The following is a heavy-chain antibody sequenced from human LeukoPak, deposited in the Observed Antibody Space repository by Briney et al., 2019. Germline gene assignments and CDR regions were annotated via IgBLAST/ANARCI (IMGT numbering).Heavy chain of an antibody. CDR1: GFTFSSYA. V-gene: IGHV3-23*01. D-gene: IGHD1-26*01. CDR3: AKDLVRATTIYFDY. J-gene: IGHJ4*02. Sequence: GGSLRLSCAASGFTFSSYAMNWVRQAPGKGLEWVSTISGSGGSTYSADSVKGRFTISRDNSKNTLFLQMNSLRAEDTAVYYCAKDLVRATTIYFDYWGQGALVTVSS. CDR2: ISGSGGST.